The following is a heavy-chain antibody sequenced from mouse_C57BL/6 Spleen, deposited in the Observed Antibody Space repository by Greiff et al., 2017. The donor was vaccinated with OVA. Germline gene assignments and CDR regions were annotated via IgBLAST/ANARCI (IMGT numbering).Heavy chain of an antibody. CDR1: GYAFSSSW. Sequence: VQLQQSGPELVKPGASVKISCKASGYAFSSSWMNWVKQRPGKGLEWIGRIYPGDGDTNYNGKFKGKATLTADKSSSTAYMQLSSLTSEDSAVYFCARSLLYYAMDYWGQGTSVTVSS. CDR3: ARSLLYYAMDY. J-gene: IGHJ4*01. CDR2: IYPGDGDT. V-gene: IGHV1-82*01.